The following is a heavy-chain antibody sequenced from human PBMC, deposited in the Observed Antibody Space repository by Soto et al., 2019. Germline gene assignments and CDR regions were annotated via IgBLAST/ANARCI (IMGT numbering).Heavy chain of an antibody. D-gene: IGHD3-10*01. Sequence: ASVKVSCKASGYTFTGYYMHWVRQAPGQGLEWMGWINPNSGGTNYAQKFQGRVIMTRDTSISTAYMELSRLRSDDTAVYYCAAPTMAIMEDYYYYGMDVWGQGTTVTVSS. CDR1: GYTFTGYY. J-gene: IGHJ6*02. V-gene: IGHV1-2*02. CDR3: AAPTMAIMEDYYYYGMDV. CDR2: INPNSGGT.